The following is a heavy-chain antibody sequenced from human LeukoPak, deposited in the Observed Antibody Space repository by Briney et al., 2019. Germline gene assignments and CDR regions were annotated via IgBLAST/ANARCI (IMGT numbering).Heavy chain of an antibody. CDR1: GFTFSNAW. V-gene: IGHV3-15*01. D-gene: IGHD2-15*01. CDR2: IRRKTDGGTT. J-gene: IGHJ2*01. CDR3: ATDLDYSGYFDL. Sequence: GGSLRLSCEASGFTFSNAWMSWVRQAPEKGLEWVGRIRRKTDGGTTDHAAPVKGRFTISRDDSKNTLYLEMNSLKTEDTAVYYCATDLDYSGYFDLWGRGVLVTVSS.